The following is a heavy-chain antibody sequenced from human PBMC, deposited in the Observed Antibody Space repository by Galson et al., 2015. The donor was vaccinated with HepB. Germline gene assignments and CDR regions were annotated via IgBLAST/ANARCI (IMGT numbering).Heavy chain of an antibody. V-gene: IGHV3-7*03. D-gene: IGHD3-10*01. CDR3: AREGLWFGELPPDY. CDR2: IKQDGSEK. CDR1: GFTFSSYW. Sequence: SLRLSCAASGFTFSSYWMSWVRQAPGKGLEWVANIKQDGSEKYYVDSVKGRFTISRDNAKNSLYLQMNSLRAEDTAVYYCAREGLWFGELPPDYWGQGTLVTVSS. J-gene: IGHJ4*02.